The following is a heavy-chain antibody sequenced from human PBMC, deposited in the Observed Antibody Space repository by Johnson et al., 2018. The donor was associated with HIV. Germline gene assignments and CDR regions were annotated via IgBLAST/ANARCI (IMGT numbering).Heavy chain of an antibody. CDR2: IYSGGST. Sequence: EVQLVESGGGLVQPGGSLRLSCAASGFTVSSNYMSWVRQAPGKGLEWVSVIYSGGSTYYADSVKGRFTISRDNSKNTLYLQMNRLTAEDTAVYYCARAHGFSRAFDIWGQGTMVTVSS. CDR3: ARAHGFSRAFDI. J-gene: IGHJ3*02. D-gene: IGHD3-10*01. CDR1: GFTVSSNY. V-gene: IGHV3-66*01.